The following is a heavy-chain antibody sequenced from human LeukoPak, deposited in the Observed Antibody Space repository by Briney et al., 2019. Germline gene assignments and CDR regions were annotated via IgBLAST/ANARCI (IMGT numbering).Heavy chain of an antibody. CDR3: ARGRYCSSTSCYVFDY. V-gene: IGHV4-34*01. CDR2: INHSGST. Sequence: SETLSLTCAVYGGSFSGYYWSWIRQPPGKGLEWIGEINHSGSTNYNPSLKSRVTISVDTSKNQFSLKLSSVTAADTAVYYCARGRYCSSTSCYVFDYWGQGTLVTVSS. CDR1: GGSFSGYY. J-gene: IGHJ4*02. D-gene: IGHD2-2*01.